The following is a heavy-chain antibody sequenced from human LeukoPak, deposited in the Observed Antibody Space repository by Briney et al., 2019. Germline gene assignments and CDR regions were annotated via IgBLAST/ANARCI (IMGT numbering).Heavy chain of an antibody. V-gene: IGHV3-23*01. CDR1: GFTYSTYA. D-gene: IGHD6-19*01. CDR2: ISGSGGST. Sequence: GGSLRLSCAASGFTYSTYAMSWVRQAPGKGLEWVSGISGSGGSTYYADSVKGRFTISRDNSKNTLYLQMSSLRAEDTAVYYCAKGQVAVVGMDAFDIWGQGTMVTVSS. J-gene: IGHJ3*02. CDR3: AKGQVAVVGMDAFDI.